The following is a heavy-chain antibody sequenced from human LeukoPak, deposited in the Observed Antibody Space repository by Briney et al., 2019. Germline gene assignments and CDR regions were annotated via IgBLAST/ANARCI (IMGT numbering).Heavy chain of an antibody. V-gene: IGHV1-46*01. D-gene: IGHD5-24*01. CDR3: AREERWLQYFQH. J-gene: IGHJ1*01. Sequence: ASVNVSCKASGYTFTGYYMHWVRQAPGQGLEWMGIINPSGGGTSYAQKFQGRVTMTRDTSTSTVYMELSSLRSEDTAVYYCAREERWLQYFQHWGHGTLVTVSS. CDR1: GYTFTGYY. CDR2: INPSGGGT.